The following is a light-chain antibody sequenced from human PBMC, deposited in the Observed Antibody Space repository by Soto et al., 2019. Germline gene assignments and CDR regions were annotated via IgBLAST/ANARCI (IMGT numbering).Light chain of an antibody. Sequence: LTQPASVSGSPGQSITISCTGTSSDVGGYNYVSWYQQHPGKAPKLMIYEVSNRPSGVSNRFSGSKSGNTASLTISGLQAEDEADYYCSSYTSSSNVVFGGGTKVTVL. CDR2: EVS. CDR1: SSDVGGYNY. V-gene: IGLV2-14*01. J-gene: IGLJ2*01. CDR3: SSYTSSSNVV.